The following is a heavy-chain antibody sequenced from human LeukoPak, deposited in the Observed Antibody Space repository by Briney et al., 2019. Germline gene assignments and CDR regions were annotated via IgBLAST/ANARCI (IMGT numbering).Heavy chain of an antibody. J-gene: IGHJ5*02. D-gene: IGHD3-10*01. CDR1: GFTFGSYG. V-gene: IGHV3-30*02. CDR3: ANPLSTDP. CDR2: IRYDGSNK. Sequence: PGGSMRLSCAASGFTFGSYGMHWVRKAPGKGLEWVAFIRYDGSNKYYADSVKGRFTISRDNSKNTLYLQMNSLRAEDTAVYYCANPLSTDPWGQGTLVTVSS.